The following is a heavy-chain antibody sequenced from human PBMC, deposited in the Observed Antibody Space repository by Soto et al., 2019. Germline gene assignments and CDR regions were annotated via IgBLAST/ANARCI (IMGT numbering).Heavy chain of an antibody. CDR2: IWYDGSNK. J-gene: IGHJ6*02. D-gene: IGHD6-19*01. V-gene: IGHV3-33*01. CDR3: ARGKQWQHYGMDV. Sequence: GGSLRLSCAASGFTFSSYGMHWVRQAPGKGLEWVAVIWYDGSNKYYADSVKGRFTISRDNSKSTLYLQMNSLRAEDTAVYYCARGKQWQHYGMDVWGQGTTVTVSS. CDR1: GFTFSSYG.